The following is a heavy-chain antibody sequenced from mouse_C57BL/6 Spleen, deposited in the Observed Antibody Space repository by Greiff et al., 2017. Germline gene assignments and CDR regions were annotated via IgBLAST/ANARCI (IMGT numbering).Heavy chain of an antibody. D-gene: IGHD2-4*01. J-gene: IGHJ2*01. CDR3: TRCTLYYDYDDYWDY. CDR1: GYTFTDYE. CDR2: IDPETGGT. Sequence: QVQLKESGAELVRPGASVTLSCKASGYTFTDYEMHWVKQTPVHGLEWIGAIDPETGGTAYNQKFKGKAILTADKSSSTAYMELRSLPSEDSAVYYCTRCTLYYDYDDYWDYWGQGTTLTVSS. V-gene: IGHV1-15*01.